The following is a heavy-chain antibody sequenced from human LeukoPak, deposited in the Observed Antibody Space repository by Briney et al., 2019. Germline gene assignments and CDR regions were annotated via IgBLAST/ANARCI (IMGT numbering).Heavy chain of an antibody. J-gene: IGHJ4*02. CDR3: ARDSPYEKYHSD. Sequence: GASVKVSCKASGGTFSSYTISWVRQAPGQGLEWMGRIIPILGIANYAQEFQGRVTITADKSTSTAYMELSSLRSEDTAVYYCARDSPYEKYHSDWGQGTLVTVSS. CDR2: IIPILGIA. D-gene: IGHD3-3*01. CDR1: GGTFSSYT. V-gene: IGHV1-69*04.